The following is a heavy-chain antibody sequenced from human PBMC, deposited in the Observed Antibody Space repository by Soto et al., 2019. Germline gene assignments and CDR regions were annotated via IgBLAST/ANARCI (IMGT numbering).Heavy chain of an antibody. CDR1: GASITTPNW. D-gene: IGHD2-2*01. V-gene: IGHV4-4*02. Sequence: PSETLSLTCAVSGASITTPNWWSWDRQPPGKGLEWIAEIFHSGTTNYSPSLKSRVTISVDTSKNHFSLKLTSVTAADTAVYFCARLQYCSTTSCPWGMDVWGQGTTVTVSS. J-gene: IGHJ6*02. CDR2: IFHSGTT. CDR3: ARLQYCSTTSCPWGMDV.